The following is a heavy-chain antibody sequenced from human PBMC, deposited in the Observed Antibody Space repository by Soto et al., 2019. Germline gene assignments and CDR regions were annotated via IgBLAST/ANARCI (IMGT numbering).Heavy chain of an antibody. V-gene: IGHV4-30-4*01. CDR3: SRSTGRY. CDR2: IYSSGST. CDR1: GGAIISSDHY. Sequence: SETLSLTCTVSGGAIISSDHYWTWIRQPQGKGLEWIAYIYSSGSTYCNPSLKSRVTISIDTSKNQFSLKLNSVTAADTAIYFCSRSTGRYWGQGTLVTVS. J-gene: IGHJ4*02.